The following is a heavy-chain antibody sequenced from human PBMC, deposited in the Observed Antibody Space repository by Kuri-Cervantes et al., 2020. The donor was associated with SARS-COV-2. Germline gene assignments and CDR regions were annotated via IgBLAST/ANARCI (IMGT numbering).Heavy chain of an antibody. D-gene: IGHD5-24*01. J-gene: IGHJ3*02. CDR2: IWYDGSNK. Sequence: GESLKISCAASGFTFSSYGMHWVRQAPGKGLEWVAVIWYDGSNKYYADSVKGRFTISIDNSKNTLYLQMNSLRAEDTAVYHCARGGSDGQMLAFHIWGQGTMVTVSS. V-gene: IGHV3-33*01. CDR1: GFTFSSYG. CDR3: ARGGSDGQMLAFHI.